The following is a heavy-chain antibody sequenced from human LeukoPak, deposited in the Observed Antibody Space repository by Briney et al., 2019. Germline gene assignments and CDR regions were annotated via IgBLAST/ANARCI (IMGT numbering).Heavy chain of an antibody. CDR2: IYYTGIT. CDR3: ARGARFSSWQGPXXDV. V-gene: IGHV4-59*01. D-gene: IGHD6-13*01. Sequence: PSETLSLTCTVPGGSISSYYWSWIRQPPGKGLEYIGYIYYTGITNYNPSLKSRVTISVDTSKNQFSLKLSSVTAADTAVYYCARGARFSSWQGPXXDVXXXGTXVTVSS. CDR1: GGSISSYY. J-gene: IGHJ6*01.